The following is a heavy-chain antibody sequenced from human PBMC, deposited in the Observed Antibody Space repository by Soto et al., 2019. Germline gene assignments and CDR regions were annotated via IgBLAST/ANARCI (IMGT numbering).Heavy chain of an antibody. Sequence: EVQLVESGGGLVQPGGSLRLSCAASGFTFSNYWMSWVRQAPGKGLEWVASIKQDGSEKYYVDSVKGRFTITRDNAKKSLSLQMNRLRAEDTAVYYCARDGVVTIFGVPDAFDIWGQATMVTVSS. CDR1: GFTFSNYW. CDR3: ARDGVVTIFGVPDAFDI. V-gene: IGHV3-7*01. CDR2: IKQDGSEK. J-gene: IGHJ3*02. D-gene: IGHD3-3*01.